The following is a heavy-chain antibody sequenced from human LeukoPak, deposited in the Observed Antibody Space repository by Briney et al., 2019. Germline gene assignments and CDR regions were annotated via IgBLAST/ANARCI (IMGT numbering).Heavy chain of an antibody. CDR2: INPSGGST. J-gene: IGHJ4*02. CDR1: GYTFTSYY. V-gene: IGHV1-46*01. Sequence: GASVKVSCKASGYTFTSYYMHWVRHAPGQGLEWMGIINPSGGSTSYAQKFQGRVTMTRDTSTSTVYMELSSLRSEDTAVYYCAIAAAGTDFDYWGQGTLVTVSP. D-gene: IGHD6-13*01. CDR3: AIAAAGTDFDY.